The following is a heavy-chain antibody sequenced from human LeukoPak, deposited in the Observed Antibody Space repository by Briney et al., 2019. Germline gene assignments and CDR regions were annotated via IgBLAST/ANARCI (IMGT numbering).Heavy chain of an antibody. V-gene: IGHV3-48*04. CDR2: ISSSSSTI. D-gene: IGHD3-16*02. J-gene: IGHJ4*02. CDR3: ARDLSFDY. CDR1: GFSFNTYS. Sequence: GGSLRLSCAASGFSFNTYSMNWVRQAPGKGLEWVSYISSSSSTIYYADSVKGRFTISRDNAKNSLYLQMNSLRAEDTAVYYCARDLSFDYWGQGTLVTVSS.